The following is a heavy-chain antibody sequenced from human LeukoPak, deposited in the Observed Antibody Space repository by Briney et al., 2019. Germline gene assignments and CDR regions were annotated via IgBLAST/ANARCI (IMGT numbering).Heavy chain of an antibody. V-gene: IGHV4-4*02. CDR2: VHLSGAS. CDR3: ARESGAFSPFGF. Sequence: SETLSLTCAVSGGSILTTNWCSWVRQPPGKGLEWIGEVHLSGASNYNPSLKSRVSMSIDKPRNQLSLELTSVTAADTAIYYCARESGAFSPFGFWGQGTLVTVSS. D-gene: IGHD1-26*01. J-gene: IGHJ4*02. CDR1: GGSILTTNW.